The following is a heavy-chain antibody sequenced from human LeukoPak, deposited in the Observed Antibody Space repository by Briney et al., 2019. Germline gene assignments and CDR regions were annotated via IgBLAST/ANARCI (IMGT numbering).Heavy chain of an antibody. CDR3: KRSGSGLHD. V-gene: IGHV5-51*01. CDR2: IS. Sequence: LGASLQISCETSGYFFTNYWIGWVRQMPGKGLEWMGIISKYSPSFQGQVTISADKSIATAYLQWSSLEASDTDCAGPKRSGSGLHDWGQGTLVTVSS. CDR1: GYFFTNYW. J-gene: IGHJ4*02. D-gene: IGHD6-19*01.